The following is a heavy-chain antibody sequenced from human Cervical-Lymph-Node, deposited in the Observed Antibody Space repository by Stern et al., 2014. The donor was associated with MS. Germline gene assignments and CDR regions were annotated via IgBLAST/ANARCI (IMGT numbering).Heavy chain of an antibody. CDR1: GFTFSSYG. V-gene: IGHV3-30*18. CDR2: ISYDGNHK. D-gene: IGHD5/OR15-5a*01. CDR3: AKDATMSTPSGYFDY. J-gene: IGHJ4*02. Sequence: QVQLVESGGGVVQPGRSLRLSCAASGFTFSSYGMHWVRQTPGKGLEWVAVISYDGNHKYYADSAKGRVTIARDNSKNTLYLQMINLTSEDTAVFYCAKDATMSTPSGYFDYWGQGTLVTVSS.